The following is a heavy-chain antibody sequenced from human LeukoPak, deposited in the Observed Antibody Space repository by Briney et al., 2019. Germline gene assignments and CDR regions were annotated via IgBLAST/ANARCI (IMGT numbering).Heavy chain of an antibody. J-gene: IGHJ6*03. CDR2: IKQDGSEK. CDR1: GFTFSSYW. D-gene: IGHD3-9*01. Sequence: GGSLRLSCAASGFTFSSYWMSWVRQAPGKGLEWVANIKQDGSEKYYVDSVKGRFTISRDNAKNSLYLQMNSLRAGDTAVYYCARAVWYFDWSPPGYYYYMDVWGKGTTVTISS. CDR3: ARAVWYFDWSPPGYYYYMDV. V-gene: IGHV3-7*01.